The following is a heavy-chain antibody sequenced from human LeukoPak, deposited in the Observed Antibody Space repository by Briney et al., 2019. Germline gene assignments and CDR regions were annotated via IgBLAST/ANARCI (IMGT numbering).Heavy chain of an antibody. J-gene: IGHJ4*02. CDR1: GFTVSSNY. Sequence: PGGSPRLSCAASGFTVSSNYMSWVRQAPGKGLEWVSVIYSGGTTYYADSVKGRFTISRDNSKNTLFLQMNSLRAEDTAVYYCARDGYGGNAFLDFWGQGTLVTVSS. CDR2: IYSGGTT. CDR3: ARDGYGGNAFLDF. V-gene: IGHV3-53*01. D-gene: IGHD4-23*01.